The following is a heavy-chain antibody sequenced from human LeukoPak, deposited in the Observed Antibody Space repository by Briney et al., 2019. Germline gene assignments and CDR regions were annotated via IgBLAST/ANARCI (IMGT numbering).Heavy chain of an antibody. Sequence: PGGSLRLSCAASGFTFSSYEMNWVRQAPGKGLEWVSYISSSGSTIYYADSVKGRFTISRDNAKNSLYLQMNSLKTEDTAVYYCTRPLSPEVVGATIETNWFDPWGQGTLVTVSS. V-gene: IGHV3-48*03. D-gene: IGHD1-26*01. CDR2: ISSSGSTI. CDR1: GFTFSSYE. J-gene: IGHJ5*02. CDR3: TRPLSPEVVGATIETNWFDP.